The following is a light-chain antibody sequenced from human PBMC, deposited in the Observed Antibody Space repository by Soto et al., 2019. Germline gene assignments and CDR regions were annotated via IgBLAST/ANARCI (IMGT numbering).Light chain of an antibody. CDR1: QGISNY. CDR2: TAS. Sequence: DIQLTQSPSFLSASVGDRVTITCLASQGISNYLAWYQQKPGKAPNLLIHTASTLQSGVPSRFSGSGSGTEFTLTISSLQPEDCATYYCQQRNSYPITFGQGTRLEIK. V-gene: IGKV1-9*01. J-gene: IGKJ5*01. CDR3: QQRNSYPIT.